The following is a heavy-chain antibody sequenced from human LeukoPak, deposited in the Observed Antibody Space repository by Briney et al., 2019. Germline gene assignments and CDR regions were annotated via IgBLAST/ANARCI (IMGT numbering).Heavy chain of an antibody. Sequence: PSETLSLTCAVYGGSFSGYYWSWIRQPPGKGLEWIGEINHSGSTNYNPSLKSRVTISVDTSKNQFSLKLSSVTAADTAVYYCARGPESRYGMDVWGQGTTVTVSS. V-gene: IGHV4-34*01. CDR3: ARGPESRYGMDV. CDR1: GGSFSGYY. CDR2: INHSGST. J-gene: IGHJ6*02.